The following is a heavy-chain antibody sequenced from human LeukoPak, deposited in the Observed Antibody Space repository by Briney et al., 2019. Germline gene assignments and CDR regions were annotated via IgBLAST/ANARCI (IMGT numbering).Heavy chain of an antibody. CDR3: ARVRYYYESSGYRWFDP. CDR1: GFTFSSYV. CDR2: ISYDGSNE. D-gene: IGHD3-22*01. Sequence: GGSLRLSCAASGFTFSSYVMHWVRQAPGKGLEWVAIISYDGSNEYYADSVKGRFTISRDNSKNTLYLQMNSLRAADTAVYYCARVRYYYESSGYRWFDPWGQGTLVTVSS. J-gene: IGHJ5*02. V-gene: IGHV3-30*04.